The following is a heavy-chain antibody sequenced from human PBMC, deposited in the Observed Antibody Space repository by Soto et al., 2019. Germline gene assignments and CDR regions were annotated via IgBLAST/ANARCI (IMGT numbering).Heavy chain of an antibody. V-gene: IGHV3-23*01. CDR1: GFALSSYA. D-gene: IGHD3-10*01. J-gene: IGHJ6*02. Sequence: DVQLLESGGQLAQPGGSLRLSCSASGFALSSYAMSWVRQAPGKGLQWVSSISAGGDMTYNSDSVKGRFTIYRDNSNNALFLQLHNLRIEDTALYYCARGDGGGSGSPASYYYSGWDVWGQGATVTVS. CDR3: ARGDGGGSGSPASYYYSGWDV. CDR2: ISAGGDMT.